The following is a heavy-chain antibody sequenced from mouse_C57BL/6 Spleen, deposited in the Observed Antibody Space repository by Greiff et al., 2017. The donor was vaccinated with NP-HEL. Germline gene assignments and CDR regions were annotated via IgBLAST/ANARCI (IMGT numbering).Heavy chain of an antibody. CDR2: IDPSDSET. D-gene: IGHD3-2*02. V-gene: IGHV1-52*01. J-gene: IGHJ4*01. Sequence: QVQLQQPGAELVRPGSSVKLSCKASGYTFTSYWMHWVKQRPIQGLEWIGNIDPSDSETHYNQKFKDKATLTVDKSSSTAYMQLSSLTSEDSAVYYGARDGLDSSATGAMDYWGQGTSVTVSS. CDR1: GYTFTSYW. CDR3: ARDGLDSSATGAMDY.